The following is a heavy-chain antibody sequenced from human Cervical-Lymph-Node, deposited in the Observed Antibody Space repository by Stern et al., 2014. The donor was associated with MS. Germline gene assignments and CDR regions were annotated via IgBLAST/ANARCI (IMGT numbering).Heavy chain of an antibody. J-gene: IGHJ3*01. CDR1: GFSVSTYY. CDR3: ARDHLALFYDNSGQIAFDV. CDR2: LHSGGTT. V-gene: IGHV3-66*02. Sequence: VQLVESGGGLVQPGGSLRLSCAASGFSVSTYYMHWVRQAPGQGLEWVSVLHSGGTTYYADSVKGRFTISRDNSKNTLYLQMNSLRAEDTAVYYCARDHLALFYDNSGQIAFDVWGQGTVVTVSS. D-gene: IGHD3-22*01.